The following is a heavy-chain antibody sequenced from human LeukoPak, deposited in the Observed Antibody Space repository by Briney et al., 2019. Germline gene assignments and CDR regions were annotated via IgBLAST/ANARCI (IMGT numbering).Heavy chain of an antibody. V-gene: IGHV3-48*04. D-gene: IGHD3-3*01. Sequence: GGSLRLSCAASGFNISPYSMNWVRQAPGKGLEWVSYIRGSSSTIHYGDSVKGRFTISRDNAKNTLFLQMNSLRAEDTAMYYCATGGGWEASFGVVTHIDVWGKGTTVTVSS. CDR1: GFNISPYS. CDR3: ATGGGWEASFGVVTHIDV. J-gene: IGHJ6*03. CDR2: IRGSSSTI.